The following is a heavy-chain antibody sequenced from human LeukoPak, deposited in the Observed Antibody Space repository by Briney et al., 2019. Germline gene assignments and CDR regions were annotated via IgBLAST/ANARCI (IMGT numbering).Heavy chain of an antibody. CDR3: ATSVAGFGELFRFDY. J-gene: IGHJ4*02. D-gene: IGHD3-10*01. V-gene: IGHV4-59*01. CDR1: GGSISSYY. CDR2: IYYSGST. Sequence: PSETLSLTCTVSGGSISSYYWSWIRQPPGKGLEWIGYIYYSGSTNYNPSLKSRVTISVDTSKNQFSLKLSSVTAADTAVYYCATSVAGFGELFRFDYWGQGTLVTVSS.